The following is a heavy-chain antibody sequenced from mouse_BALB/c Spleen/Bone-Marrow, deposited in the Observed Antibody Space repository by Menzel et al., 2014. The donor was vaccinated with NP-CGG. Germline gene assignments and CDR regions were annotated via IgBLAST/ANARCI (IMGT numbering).Heavy chain of an antibody. CDR1: GFTFSSYT. CDR2: ISNGGGST. D-gene: IGHD1-2*01. CDR3: ARRSAATYYFDY. V-gene: IGHV5-12-2*01. J-gene: IGHJ2*01. Sequence: EVKLMESGGGLVQPGGSLKLSCVASGFTFSSYTMSWVRQTPEKRLEWVAYISNGGGSTYYPDTVKGRFTISRDNAKNTLYLQMSSLKSEDTAMYYCARRSAATYYFDYWGQGTTLTVSS.